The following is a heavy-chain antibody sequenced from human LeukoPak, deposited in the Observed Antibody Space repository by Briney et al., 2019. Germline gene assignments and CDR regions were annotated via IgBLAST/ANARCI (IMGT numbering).Heavy chain of an antibody. V-gene: IGHV1-46*03. CDR3: ARDSNSGYGYSWFDP. J-gene: IGHJ5*02. CDR2: INPSGGTT. D-gene: IGHD5-12*01. CDR1: GYSFATYY. Sequence: GSSVKVSCKASGYSFATYYMHWVRQAPGQGLEWVGMINPSGGTTTYAQKFQGRVTMTRDTSTSTVYMELSSLRSEDTAVYFCARDSNSGYGYSWFDPWGQGTLVTVSS.